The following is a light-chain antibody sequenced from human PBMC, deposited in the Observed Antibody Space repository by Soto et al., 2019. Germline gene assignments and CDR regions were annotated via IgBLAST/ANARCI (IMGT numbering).Light chain of an antibody. Sequence: EIVLTQSPGTLSLSPGERATLSCRASQSVSSSYLAWYQQKPGQAPRLLIYGASSRANGIPDRFSGSGSGTDFTLTISRLEPEEFAVYYCHQYDSSPLTFGGGTKVEIK. J-gene: IGKJ4*02. CDR3: HQYDSSPLT. V-gene: IGKV3-20*01. CDR2: GAS. CDR1: QSVSSSY.